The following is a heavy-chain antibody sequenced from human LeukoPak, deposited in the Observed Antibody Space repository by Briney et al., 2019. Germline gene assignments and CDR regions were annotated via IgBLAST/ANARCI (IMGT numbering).Heavy chain of an antibody. V-gene: IGHV4-59*08. CDR2: IYYSGST. D-gene: IGHD6-19*01. J-gene: IGHJ4*02. CDR1: GGSISSYY. CDR3: ASSGIAVAGSIDY. Sequence: SETLSPTCTVSGGSISSYYWSWIRQPPGKGLEWIGYIYYSGSTNYNPSLKSRVTISVDTSKNQFSLKLSSVTAADTAVYYCASSGIAVAGSIDYWGQGTLVTVSS.